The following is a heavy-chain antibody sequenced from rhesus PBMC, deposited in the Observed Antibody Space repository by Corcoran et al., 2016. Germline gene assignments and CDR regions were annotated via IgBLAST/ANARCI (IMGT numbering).Heavy chain of an antibody. D-gene: IGHD1-20*01. CDR1: GGSISSGYYY. CDR2: ITYSGST. CDR3: ARAYSWNTPPGGYFEF. J-gene: IGHJ1*01. V-gene: IGHV4-122*02. Sequence: QVQLQESGPGLVKPSETLSLTCAVSGGSISSGYYYWSWIRQPPGKGLEWIGYITYSGSTSYNPSLKSRVTISRDPSKNQFSLKLSSVTAADTAVYYCARAYSWNTPPGGYFEFWGQGALVTVSS.